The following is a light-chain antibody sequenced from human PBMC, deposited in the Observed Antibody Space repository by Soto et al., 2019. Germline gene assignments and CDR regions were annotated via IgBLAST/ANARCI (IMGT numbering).Light chain of an antibody. CDR2: GAS. Sequence: EIVLTQSPGTLSLSPGERATLSCRASQSVGSRNLVWYQQKPGQAPRLLIYGASSRATGIPDRFSGSGSGTDFTLTISGLEPEDFAVYYCQHYGSLPPLSFGGGIKVEIK. CDR1: QSVGSRN. CDR3: QHYGSLPPLS. V-gene: IGKV3-20*01. J-gene: IGKJ4*01.